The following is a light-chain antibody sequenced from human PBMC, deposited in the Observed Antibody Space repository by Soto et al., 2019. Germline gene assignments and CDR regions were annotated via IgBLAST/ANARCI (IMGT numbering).Light chain of an antibody. J-gene: IGLJ2*01. CDR2: DTS. CDR1: TGAVTSGHY. V-gene: IGLV7-46*01. Sequence: QAVVTQEPSLTVSPGGTVTLTCGSSTGAVTSGHYPYWFQQKPGQARRTLIYDTSNKHSWTPARFSGSLLGGKAALTLSGAQPEDEAEYYCLLSYSGARGFGGGTKVTVL. CDR3: LLSYSGARG.